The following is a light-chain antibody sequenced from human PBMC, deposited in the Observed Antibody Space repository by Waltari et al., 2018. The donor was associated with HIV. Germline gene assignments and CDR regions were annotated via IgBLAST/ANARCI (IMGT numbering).Light chain of an antibody. CDR1: QSVRTY. CDR3: QQYDIWPPWT. J-gene: IGKJ1*01. CDR2: GAS. V-gene: IGKV3-15*01. Sequence: EIVMTQTPANVSVYPGDRATLSCRASQSVRTYLAWYQQKPGQGPRLLIHGASTRATGVPARFSATGAGTDFTLTISSLQPEDFAVYYCQQYDIWPPWTFGQGTKVEIK.